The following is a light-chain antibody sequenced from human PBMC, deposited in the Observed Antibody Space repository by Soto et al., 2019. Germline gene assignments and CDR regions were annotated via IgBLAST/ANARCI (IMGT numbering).Light chain of an antibody. CDR2: AAS. J-gene: IGKJ5*01. CDR3: QQSNSCPIT. CDR1: QGISSY. Sequence: AIRITQSPSSLSVSTGDRVTITCRASQGISSYLAWYQQKPGKAPKLLIYAASSLQSGVPSRFSGSGSGTDFTLTISSLQPEDFATYYCQQSNSCPITFGQGTRLEIK. V-gene: IGKV1-8*01.